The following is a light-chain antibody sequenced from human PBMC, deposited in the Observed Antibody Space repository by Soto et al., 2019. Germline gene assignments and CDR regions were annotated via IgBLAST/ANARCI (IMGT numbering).Light chain of an antibody. Sequence: EIVLTQSPGTLSLSPGERATLSCRASQSVSSNHLAWYQQIPGRTPRLLIYDASSRAPGIPDRFSGSGSGTDFTLTITRLEPEDFAVYYCHQYGSSRGPFTFGPGTTVDIK. V-gene: IGKV3-20*01. CDR2: DAS. CDR3: HQYGSSRGPFT. J-gene: IGKJ3*01. CDR1: QSVSSNH.